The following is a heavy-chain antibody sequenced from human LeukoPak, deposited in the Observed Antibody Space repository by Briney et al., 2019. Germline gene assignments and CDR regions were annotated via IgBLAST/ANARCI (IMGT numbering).Heavy chain of an antibody. CDR1: GGSISSYY. J-gene: IGHJ5*02. CDR3: ARVWYSSGWTHWFDP. V-gene: IGHV3-21*01. D-gene: IGHD6-19*01. CDR2: ISSSSSYI. Sequence: PSETLSLTCTVSGGSISSYYWSWIRQPPGKGLEWVSSISSSSSYIYYADSVKGRFTISRDNAKNSLYLQMNSLRAEDTAVYYCARVWYSSGWTHWFDPWGQGTLVTVSS.